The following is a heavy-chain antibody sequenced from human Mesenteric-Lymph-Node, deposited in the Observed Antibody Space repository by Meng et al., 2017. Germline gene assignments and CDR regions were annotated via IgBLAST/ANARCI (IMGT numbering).Heavy chain of an antibody. CDR2: IYHSGST. Sequence: SETLSLTCTVSGYSISSGYYWGWIRQPPGKGLEWIGSIYHSGSTYYNPSLKSRVTISVDTSKNQFSLKLSSVTAADTAVYYCARSGGRDGYNPYFDYWGQGTLVTVSS. CDR3: ARSGGRDGYNPYFDY. J-gene: IGHJ4*02. V-gene: IGHV4-38-2*02. D-gene: IGHD5-24*01. CDR1: GYSISSGYY.